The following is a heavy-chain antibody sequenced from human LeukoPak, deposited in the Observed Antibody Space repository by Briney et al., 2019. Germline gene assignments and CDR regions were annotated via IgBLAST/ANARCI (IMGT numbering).Heavy chain of an antibody. J-gene: IGHJ5*02. CDR2: ISSSSSYT. Sequence: GGSLRLSCAASGFTFSGYSMNWVRQAPGKGLEWVSSISSSSSYTYYADSVKGRFTISRDNAKNSLYLQMNSLRAEDTAVYYCARDGARWIVVVPAAIGDNWFDPWGQGTLVTVSS. CDR3: ARDGARWIVVVPAAIGDNWFDP. CDR1: GFTFSGYS. V-gene: IGHV3-21*01. D-gene: IGHD2-2*01.